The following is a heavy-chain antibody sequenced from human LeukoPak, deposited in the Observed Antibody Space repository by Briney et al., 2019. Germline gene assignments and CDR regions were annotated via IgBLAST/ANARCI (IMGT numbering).Heavy chain of an antibody. J-gene: IGHJ4*02. CDR3: ARDYKYAFDN. CDR2: IGISSGNT. CDR1: GFTFSACS. D-gene: IGHD5-24*01. Sequence: PGGSLRLSCAASGFTFSACSMNWVRQAPGKGLEWISYIGISSGNTKYADSVKGRFTISGDKAKNSLYLQMNSLRVEDTAVYYCARDYKYAFDNWGQGTLVTVSS. V-gene: IGHV3-48*01.